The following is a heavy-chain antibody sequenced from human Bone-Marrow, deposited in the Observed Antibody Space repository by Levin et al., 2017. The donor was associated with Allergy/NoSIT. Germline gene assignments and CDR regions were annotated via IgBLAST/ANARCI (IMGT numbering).Heavy chain of an antibody. Sequence: PGGSLRLSCAASGFNFSTSAMTWVRLAPGKGLEWVSAITLNGISPYYAGSVKGRFTISRDNSKSTLYLQMNSLRAEDTAIYYCARGCPLGSNWYYPFDSWGQGILVTVSS. CDR1: GFNFSTSA. J-gene: IGHJ4*02. CDR2: ITLNGISP. V-gene: IGHV3-23*01. D-gene: IGHD6-13*01. CDR3: ARGCPLGSNWYYPFDS.